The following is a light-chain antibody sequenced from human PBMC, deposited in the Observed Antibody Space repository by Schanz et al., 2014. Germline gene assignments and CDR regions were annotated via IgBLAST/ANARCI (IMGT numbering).Light chain of an antibody. CDR3: QQYNNWPRT. V-gene: IGKV3-20*01. CDR2: GAS. Sequence: EFVLTQSPGTLSLSPGDRATLSCRASQSLSSSYLAWYQQKPGQAPRLLIYGASSRATGIPDRFSGSGSGTDFTLTISRLEPEDLAVYYCQQYNNWPRTFGQGTKLEIK. J-gene: IGKJ2*01. CDR1: QSLSSSY.